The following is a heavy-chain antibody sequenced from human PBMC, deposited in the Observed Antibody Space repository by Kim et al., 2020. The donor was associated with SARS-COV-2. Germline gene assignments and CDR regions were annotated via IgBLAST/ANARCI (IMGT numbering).Heavy chain of an antibody. J-gene: IGHJ5*02. CDR2: IYYSGST. Sequence: SETLSLTCTVSGGSISSSSYYWGWIRQPPGKGREWIGSIYYSGSTYYNPSLKSRVTISVDTSKNQFSLKLSSVTAADTAVYYCARQRSAAAAAPSWFDPWGQGTLVTVSS. CDR1: GGSISSSSYY. CDR3: ARQRSAAAAAPSWFDP. V-gene: IGHV4-39*01. D-gene: IGHD6-13*01.